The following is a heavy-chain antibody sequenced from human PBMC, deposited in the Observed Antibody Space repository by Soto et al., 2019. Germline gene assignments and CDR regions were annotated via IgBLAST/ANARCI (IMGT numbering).Heavy chain of an antibody. CDR3: ARGRRPLIGGRDDTSGYFDY. D-gene: IGHD3-22*01. Sequence: QVQLVQSGAEVKEPGASVKVSCKASGYSFIGYGLSWVRQAPGQGLEWMGWISVYNGKTNYAQKFQERVTMTPDTSTSTVYMELRGLRSDDTAVYYCARGRRPLIGGRDDTSGYFDYWGQGTLVTVSS. CDR1: GYSFIGYG. V-gene: IGHV1-18*01. CDR2: ISVYNGKT. J-gene: IGHJ4*02.